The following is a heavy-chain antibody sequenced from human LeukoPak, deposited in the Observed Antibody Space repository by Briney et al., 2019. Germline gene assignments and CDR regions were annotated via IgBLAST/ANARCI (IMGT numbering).Heavy chain of an antibody. Sequence: ASVKVSCKASGYTFTSYGISWVRQAPGQGLEWMGWISAYNGNTNYAQNLQGRVTMTTDTSTSTVYMELRSLRSDDTAVYYCARDPETYYYDTSGYDFDYWGQGTLVTVSS. CDR1: GYTFTSYG. CDR2: ISAYNGNT. D-gene: IGHD3-22*01. J-gene: IGHJ4*02. V-gene: IGHV1-18*01. CDR3: ARDPETYYYDTSGYDFDY.